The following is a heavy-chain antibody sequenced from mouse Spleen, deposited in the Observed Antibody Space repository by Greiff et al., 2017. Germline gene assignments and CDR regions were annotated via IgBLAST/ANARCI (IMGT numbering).Heavy chain of an antibody. CDR3: ARSGGPAWFAY. CDR2: IYWDDDK. CDR1: GFSLSTSGMG. Sequence: QVTLKECGPGILQSSQTLSLTCSFSGFSLSTSGMGVSWIRQPSGKGLEWLAHIYWDDDKRYNPSLKSRLTISKDTSRNQVFLKITSVDTADTATYYCARSGGPAWFAYWGQGTLVTVSA. V-gene: IGHV8-12*01. J-gene: IGHJ3*01.